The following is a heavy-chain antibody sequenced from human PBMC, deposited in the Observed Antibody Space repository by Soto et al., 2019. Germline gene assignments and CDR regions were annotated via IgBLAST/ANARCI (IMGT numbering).Heavy chain of an antibody. J-gene: IGHJ4*02. D-gene: IGHD3-22*01. CDR1: GFTFPDYT. Sequence: EVQLVESGGGLVQPGRSLRLSCAASGFTFPDYTMHWVRQAPGKGLEWVSGISWNSGSIDYADSVKGRFIISRDDAKNCLYLQMYSLRAEDTAFYYCAKGLYYYQTSGYPHYWGQGTLVTVSS. CDR2: ISWNSGSI. V-gene: IGHV3-9*01. CDR3: AKGLYYYQTSGYPHY.